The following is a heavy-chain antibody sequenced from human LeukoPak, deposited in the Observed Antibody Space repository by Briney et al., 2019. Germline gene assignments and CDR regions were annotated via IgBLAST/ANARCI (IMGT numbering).Heavy chain of an antibody. J-gene: IGHJ3*02. CDR3: ARRYCGGACYFDAFDI. Sequence: GASVKVSCKASGYTFTGYYMHWVRQAPGQGLEWMGWINPNSGGTNYAQKFQGWVTMTRDTSISTAYMELSRLRSDDTAVYYCARRYCGGACYFDAFDIWGQGTMVTVSS. CDR2: INPNSGGT. V-gene: IGHV1-2*04. D-gene: IGHD2-21*02. CDR1: GYTFTGYY.